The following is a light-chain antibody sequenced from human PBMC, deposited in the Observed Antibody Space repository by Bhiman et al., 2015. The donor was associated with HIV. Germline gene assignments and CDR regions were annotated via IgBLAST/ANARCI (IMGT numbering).Light chain of an antibody. J-gene: IGLJ2*01. CDR1: SSNIGNIY. Sequence: QSVLTQPPSVSAAPGQKVTISCSGSSSNIGNIYVSWYQQLPGTAPKLLIYENNKRPSGIPDRFSGSKSGTSATLGITGLQAEDETDYYCSSYTSSSSVVFGGGTKVTVL. CDR2: ENN. CDR3: SSYTSSSSVV. V-gene: IGLV1-51*02.